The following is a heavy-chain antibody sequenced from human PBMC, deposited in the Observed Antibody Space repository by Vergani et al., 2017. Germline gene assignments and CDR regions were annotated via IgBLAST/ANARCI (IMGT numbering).Heavy chain of an antibody. Sequence: QVQLQESGPGLVKPSQTLSLTCTLSGGSISSGDHYWSWIRQPPGKGLEWIGYIYYSGSTYYNPSLKSRVTISVDTSKNQFSLKLSSVTAADSAVYYCARGAYYDSSDCPFDAFDIWGQGTMVTVSS. CDR3: ARGAYYDSSDCPFDAFDI. D-gene: IGHD3-22*01. V-gene: IGHV4-30-4*01. CDR1: GGSISSGDHY. J-gene: IGHJ3*02. CDR2: IYYSGST.